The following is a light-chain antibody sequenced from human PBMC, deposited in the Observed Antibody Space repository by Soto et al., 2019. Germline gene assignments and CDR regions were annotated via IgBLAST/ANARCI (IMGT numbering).Light chain of an antibody. CDR2: LGS. CDR1: QSLLHSNGYNY. J-gene: IGKJ1*01. V-gene: IGKV2-28*01. Sequence: VMTQSPLSLPVTPGEPASISCRSSQSLLHSNGYNYLDWYLQKPGQSPQLLIYLGSNRASGVPARFSGSGSGTDFTLKISRVEAEDVGVHYCMQALQTPPWTFGQGTKVEI. CDR3: MQALQTPPWT.